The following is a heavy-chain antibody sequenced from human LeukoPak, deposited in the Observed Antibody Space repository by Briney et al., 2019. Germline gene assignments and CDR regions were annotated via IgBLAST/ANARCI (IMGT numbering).Heavy chain of an antibody. J-gene: IGHJ4*02. CDR2: ISGSGGST. CDR3: AKSLSYCGGDCYPGALDY. Sequence: GGSLRLSCAASGFTFSSYAVSCVRDTPGKGLEWVSAISGSGGSTYYADSVEGRFTISRDNSKNTLYLQMNSLRAEDTAVYYCAKSLSYCGGDCYPGALDYWGQGTLVTVSS. V-gene: IGHV3-23*01. D-gene: IGHD2-21*02. CDR1: GFTFSSYA.